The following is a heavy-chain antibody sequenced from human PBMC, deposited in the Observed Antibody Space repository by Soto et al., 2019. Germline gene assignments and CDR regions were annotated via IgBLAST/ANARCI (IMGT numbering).Heavy chain of an antibody. J-gene: IGHJ5*02. V-gene: IGHV3-23*01. D-gene: IGHD6-6*01. CDR1: GFTFSSYA. Sequence: GSLRLSCAASGFTFSSYAMSWVRQAPGKGLEWVSAISGSGGSTYYADSVKGRFTISRDNSKNTLYLQMNSLRAEDTAVYYCAKDRSIAARWRSYNWFDPWGQGTLVSRLL. CDR2: ISGSGGST. CDR3: AKDRSIAARWRSYNWFDP.